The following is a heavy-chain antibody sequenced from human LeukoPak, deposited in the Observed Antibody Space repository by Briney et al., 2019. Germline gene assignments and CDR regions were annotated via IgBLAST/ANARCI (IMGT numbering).Heavy chain of an antibody. CDR3: AKVAARRDYEAYFEY. Sequence: GSLRLSCAASGFTFSNYAMSWVRQAPGEGLEWVAAICWRGGTTYYADSMRGRFSISRDTPKSMLFLEMSSLRADDTAVYYCAKVAARRDYEAYFEYWGHGTQVAVSS. CDR2: ICWRGGTT. D-gene: IGHD5-24*01. V-gene: IGHV3-23*01. J-gene: IGHJ4*01. CDR1: GFTFSNYA.